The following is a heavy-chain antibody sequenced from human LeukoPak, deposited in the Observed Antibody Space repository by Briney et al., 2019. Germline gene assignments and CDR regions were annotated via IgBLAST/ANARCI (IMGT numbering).Heavy chain of an antibody. V-gene: IGHV3-53*01. CDR1: GFTVSSNY. CDR3: ARTYYYDSSLYFDY. D-gene: IGHD3-22*01. CDR2: IYSGGST. J-gene: IGHJ4*02. Sequence: PGGSLRLSCAASGFTVSSNYMSWVRQAPGKGLEWVSVIYSGGSTYYADSVKGRFTISRDNSKNTLYLQMNSLRAEDTAVYYCARTYYYDSSLYFDYWGQGTLVTVSS.